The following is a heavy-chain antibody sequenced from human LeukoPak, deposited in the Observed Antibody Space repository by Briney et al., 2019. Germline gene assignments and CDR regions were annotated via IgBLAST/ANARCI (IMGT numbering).Heavy chain of an antibody. CDR2: ISSSSTI. J-gene: IGHJ4*02. CDR3: ARGAGRSSYSYGYHPFDY. V-gene: IGHV3-48*02. Sequence: PGGSLRLSCAASGFTFSSYSMNWVRQAPGKGLEWVSYISSSSTIYYADSVKGRFTISRDNAKNSLYLQMNSLRDEDTAVYYCARGAGRSSYSYGYHPFDYWGQGTLVTVSS. D-gene: IGHD5-18*01. CDR1: GFTFSSYS.